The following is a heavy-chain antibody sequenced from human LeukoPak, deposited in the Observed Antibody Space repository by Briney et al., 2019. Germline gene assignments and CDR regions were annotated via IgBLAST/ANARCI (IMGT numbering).Heavy chain of an antibody. Sequence: GGSLRLSCAASGFTFSSYAMHWVRQAPGKGLEWVAVISYDGSNKYYADSVKGRFTISRDNSKNTLYLQMNSLRAEDTAVYYCAKEGVAARPHGYWGQGTLVTVSS. CDR2: ISYDGSNK. D-gene: IGHD6-6*01. CDR1: GFTFSSYA. V-gene: IGHV3-30-3*01. CDR3: AKEGVAARPHGY. J-gene: IGHJ4*02.